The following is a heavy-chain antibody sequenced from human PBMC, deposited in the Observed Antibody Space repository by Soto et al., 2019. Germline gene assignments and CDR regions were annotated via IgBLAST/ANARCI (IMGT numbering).Heavy chain of an antibody. CDR3: TTVYGSTPYYDFWSGYYTPEDYFDY. D-gene: IGHD3-3*01. V-gene: IGHV3-15*01. J-gene: IGHJ4*02. CDR2: IKSKTDGGTT. Sequence: GGSLRLSCAASGFTFSNAWMSWVRQAPGKGLEWVGRIKSKTDGGTTDYAAPVKGRFTISRDDSKNTLYLQMNSLKTADTAVYYCTTVYGSTPYYDFWSGYYTPEDYFDYWGQGTLVTVSS. CDR1: GFTFSNAW.